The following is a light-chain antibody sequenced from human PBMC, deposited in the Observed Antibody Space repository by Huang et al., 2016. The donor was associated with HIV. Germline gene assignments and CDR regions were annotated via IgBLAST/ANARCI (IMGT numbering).Light chain of an antibody. CDR1: QDINNY. CDR3: QHYNGYPLT. V-gene: IGKV1-33*01. Sequence: DIQMTQSPSSLSASVGDRVTITCQASQDINNYLNWYQQRPGRAPKLLIDDASILDTGGPSRVSGSGSGTDFTFTISSLQPEDVATYYCQHYNGYPLTFGQGTR. CDR2: DAS. J-gene: IGKJ5*01.